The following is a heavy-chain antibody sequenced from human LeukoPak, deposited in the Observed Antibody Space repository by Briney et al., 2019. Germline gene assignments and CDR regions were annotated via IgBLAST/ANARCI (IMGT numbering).Heavy chain of an antibody. CDR1: GYTFTGYY. CDR3: ARTYYYGSGSYSSPPYY. CDR2: INPNSGGT. D-gene: IGHD3-10*01. J-gene: IGHJ4*02. V-gene: IGHV1-2*02. Sequence: ASVKVSCKASGYTFTGYYMHWVRQAPGQGLEWMGWINPNSGGTNYAQKFQGRVTMTRDTSISTAYMELSRLRSDDTAVYYCARTYYYGSGSYSSPPYYWGQGTLVTVSS.